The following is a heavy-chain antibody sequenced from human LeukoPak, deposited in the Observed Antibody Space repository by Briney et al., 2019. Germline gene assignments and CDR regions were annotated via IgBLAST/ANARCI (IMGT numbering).Heavy chain of an antibody. V-gene: IGHV3-21*01. CDR3: AREVGYSSS. J-gene: IGHJ4*02. D-gene: IGHD6-13*01. CDR2: ISSRSSYI. CDR1: GFTFSAHS. Sequence: GGSLRLSCAASGFTFSAHSMNWVRQAPGKGLEWVASISSRSSYIYYGGSVKGRFTVSRDNARNSVYLQMNSLRVEDTAVYYCAREVGYSSSWGQGTLVTVSS.